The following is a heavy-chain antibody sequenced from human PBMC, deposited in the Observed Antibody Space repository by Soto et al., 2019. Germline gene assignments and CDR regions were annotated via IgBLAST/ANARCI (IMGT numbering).Heavy chain of an antibody. CDR2: INPSGGST. CDR1: GYTFTSYY. CDR3: ARALAVGGSNAPVYGMDV. D-gene: IGHD6-19*01. V-gene: IGHV1-46*01. Sequence: ASVKVSCKASGYTFTSYYMHWVRQAPGQGLEWMGIINPSGGSTSYAQKFQGRVTMTRDTSTSTVYMELSSLRSEDTAVYYCARALAVGGSNAPVYGMDVWGQGTTVTVSS. J-gene: IGHJ6*02.